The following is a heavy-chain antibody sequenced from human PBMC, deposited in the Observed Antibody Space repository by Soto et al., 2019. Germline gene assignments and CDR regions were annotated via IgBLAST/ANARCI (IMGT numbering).Heavy chain of an antibody. D-gene: IGHD2-21*01. CDR3: ARGDCGGDCDGGWFDP. CDR2: IIPILGIA. J-gene: IGHJ5*02. CDR1: GGTFSSYT. V-gene: IGHV1-69*02. Sequence: ASVKVSCKASGGTFSSYTISWVRQAPGQGLEWMGRIIPILGIANYAQKFQGRVTITADKSTSTAYMELSSLRSEDTAVYYCARGDCGGDCDGGWFDPWGQGTLVTVSS.